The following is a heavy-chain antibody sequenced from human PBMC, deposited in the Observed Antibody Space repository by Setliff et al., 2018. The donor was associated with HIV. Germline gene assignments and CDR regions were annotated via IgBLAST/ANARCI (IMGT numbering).Heavy chain of an antibody. J-gene: IGHJ6*03. D-gene: IGHD4-17*01. V-gene: IGHV1-18*01. CDR2: VSADNGDT. Sequence: ASVKVSGKASGYTLTNYGISWVRQAPGQGLEWMGWVSADNGDTNYPQKLQGRVTMTTDTSTSTAYMELRSLRSDDTAVYYCARVIDYGVLYWSYYMDVWGKGTTVTVSS. CDR3: ARVIDYGVLYWSYYMDV. CDR1: GYTLTNYG.